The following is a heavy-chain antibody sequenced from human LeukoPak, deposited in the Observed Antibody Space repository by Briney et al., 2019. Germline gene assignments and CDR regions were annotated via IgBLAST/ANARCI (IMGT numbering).Heavy chain of an antibody. J-gene: IGHJ6*02. V-gene: IGHV1-46*01. Sequence: GASVKVSCKASGYAFTSYYMHWVRQAPGQGLEWMGIINPSGGSTSYAQKFQGRVTMTRDTSTSTVYMELSSLRSEDTAVYYCARDLLKGYGMDVWGQGTTVTVSS. CDR2: INPSGGST. CDR1: GYAFTSYY. CDR3: ARDLLKGYGMDV. D-gene: IGHD1-26*01.